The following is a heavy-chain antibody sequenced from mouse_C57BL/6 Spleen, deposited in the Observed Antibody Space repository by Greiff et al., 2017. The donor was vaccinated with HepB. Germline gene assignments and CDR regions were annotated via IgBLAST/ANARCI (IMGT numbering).Heavy chain of an antibody. Sequence: VKLQQSGAELVKPGASVKISCKASGYAFSSYWMNWVKQRPGKGLEWIGQIYPGDGDTNYNGKFKGKATLTADKSSSTAYMQLSSLTSEDSAVYCCARAYYGNWGYFDVWGTGTTVTVSS. D-gene: IGHD2-10*01. J-gene: IGHJ1*03. CDR1: GYAFSSYW. CDR2: IYPGDGDT. V-gene: IGHV1-80*01. CDR3: ARAYYGNWGYFDV.